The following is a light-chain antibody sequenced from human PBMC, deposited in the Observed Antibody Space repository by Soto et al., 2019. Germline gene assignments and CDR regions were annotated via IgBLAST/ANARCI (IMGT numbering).Light chain of an antibody. J-gene: IGKJ2*01. CDR3: MQALQTPRYT. CDR1: QSLLHSNGYNY. Sequence: DIVMTQSPLSLPVTPGEPASISCRSSQSLLHSNGYNYLDWYLQKPGQSPQLLIYLGSNRASGVPDRFSGSGSGTDFRLKISRVEAEDVGVYYCMQALQTPRYTFGQGTKVDIK. V-gene: IGKV2-28*01. CDR2: LGS.